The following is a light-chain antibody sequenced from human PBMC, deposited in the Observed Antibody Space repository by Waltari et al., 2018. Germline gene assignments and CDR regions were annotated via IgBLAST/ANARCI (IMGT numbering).Light chain of an antibody. V-gene: IGLV1-44*01. CDR1: SSHIDANT. J-gene: IGLJ1*01. CDR2: NNH. Sequence: QSVLTPPPSASGTPGQRVSISCSGSSSHIDANTVTWFQQLPGAAPTRLIYNNHQRPSGVPYRFSGSKSGTSASLAISGLQSGDEAEYYCAAWDDSLDAYVFGTGTKVTVL. CDR3: AAWDDSLDAYV.